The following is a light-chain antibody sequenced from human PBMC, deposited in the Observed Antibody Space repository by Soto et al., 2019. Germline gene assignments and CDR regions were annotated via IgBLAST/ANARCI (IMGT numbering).Light chain of an antibody. J-gene: IGKJ1*01. V-gene: IGKV1-5*03. CDR1: QTISSW. CDR3: QHHNSYSEA. Sequence: DIQMTQSPSTLSGSVGDRVTLTCRASQTISSWLAWYQQKPGKAPKLLIYKASTLKSGVPSRFSGSGSGTEFTLTISSLQPDDFAAYYCQHHNSYSEAFGQGTQVEIK. CDR2: KAS.